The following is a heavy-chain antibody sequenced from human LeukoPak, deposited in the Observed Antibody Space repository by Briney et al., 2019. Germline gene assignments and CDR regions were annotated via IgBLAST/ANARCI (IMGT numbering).Heavy chain of an antibody. J-gene: IGHJ4*02. CDR1: GFTFSSYS. Sequence: GGSLRLSCAASGFTFSSYSMNWVRQAPGKGLEWVSSISSSSSYIYYADSVKGRFTIPRDNAKNSLYLQMNSLRAEDTAVYYCARELTTARLYYFDYWGQGTLVTVSS. D-gene: IGHD4-17*01. CDR3: ARELTTARLYYFDY. CDR2: ISSSSSYI. V-gene: IGHV3-21*01.